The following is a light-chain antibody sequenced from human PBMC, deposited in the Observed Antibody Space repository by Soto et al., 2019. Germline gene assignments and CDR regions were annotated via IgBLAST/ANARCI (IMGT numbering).Light chain of an antibody. J-gene: IGLJ1*01. V-gene: IGLV2-14*01. CDR1: SSDVGGYKY. CDR3: SSYTSSITPYV. Sequence: QSVLTQPASVSGSPGQSITISCTGTSSDVGGYKYVSWYQQHPGKAPKLMIYEVSNRPSGVSNRFSGSKSGNTASLTISGPQAEDEADYSCSSYTSSITPYVFGPGTKLTVL. CDR2: EVS.